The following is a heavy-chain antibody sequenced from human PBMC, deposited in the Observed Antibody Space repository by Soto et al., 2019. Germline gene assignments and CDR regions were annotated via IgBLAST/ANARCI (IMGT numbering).Heavy chain of an antibody. CDR2: INPSKGA. Sequence: QAHLQQWGAGLVRPSETLSLTCAVYGESVSDSYWTWIRRSPGRGLEWLGEINPSKGATYNPSLSSRVSISLDTSKRQLSLKLCSATAADTAVYYCARGVMEGAFKGGRRSYYWFLDLWGRGTLVAVSS. J-gene: IGHJ2*01. V-gene: IGHV4-34*01. CDR1: GESVSDSY. D-gene: IGHD3-16*01. CDR3: ARGVMEGAFKGGRRSYYWFLDL.